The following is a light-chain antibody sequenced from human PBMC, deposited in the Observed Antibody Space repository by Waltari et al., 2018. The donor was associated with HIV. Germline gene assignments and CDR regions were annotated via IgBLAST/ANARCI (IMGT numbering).Light chain of an antibody. V-gene: IGLV1-40*01. CDR1: SSNIRAGYD. J-gene: IGLJ2*01. CDR3: QSYDSSLSGSDVV. CDR2: GNS. Sequence: QSVVTQPPSVSGAPGQRVTISCTGSSSNIRAGYDVPWDQQLPETAPKLLISGNSNRPSGVPDRFSGSKSGTSASLAITGLQAEDEADYYCQSYDSSLSGSDVVFGGGTELTVL.